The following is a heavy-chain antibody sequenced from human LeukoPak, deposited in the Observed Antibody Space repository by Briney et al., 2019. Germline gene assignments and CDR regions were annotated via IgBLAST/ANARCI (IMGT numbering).Heavy chain of an antibody. J-gene: IGHJ4*02. CDR3: ARAGGGLVSSHDY. D-gene: IGHD6-6*01. CDR2: INPNSGGT. Sequence: ASVKVSCKASGYTFTSYYMHWVRQAPGQGLEWMGWINPNSGGTNYAQKFQGRVTMTRDTSISTAYMELSRLRSDDTAVYYCARAGGGLVSSHDYWGQGTLVTVSS. V-gene: IGHV1-2*02. CDR1: GYTFTSYY.